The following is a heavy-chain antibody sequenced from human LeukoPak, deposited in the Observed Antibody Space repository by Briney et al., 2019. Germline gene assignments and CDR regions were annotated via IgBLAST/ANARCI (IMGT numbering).Heavy chain of an antibody. Sequence: GGSLRLSCVASGFTVGASYMSWVRQAPGKGLEWVTAIYSGGTTYYADSVKGRFTISRDNSQNTVYLQMDSLRVEDTAVYFCARQSSATTTFDSWGQGTLVTVSS. CDR2: IYSGGTT. J-gene: IGHJ4*02. V-gene: IGHV3-66*04. D-gene: IGHD4-17*01. CDR1: GFTVGASY. CDR3: ARQSSATTTFDS.